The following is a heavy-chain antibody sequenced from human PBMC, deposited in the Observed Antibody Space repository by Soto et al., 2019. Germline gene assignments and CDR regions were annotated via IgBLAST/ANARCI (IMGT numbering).Heavy chain of an antibody. J-gene: IGHJ4*02. Sequence: GGSLRLSCAASGFTFSSYSMNWVRQAPGKGLEWVSSISGSSSYIYYADSVKGRFTISRDNAKNSLYLQMNSLRAEDTAVYYCARYEDFDYWGQGTLVTVSS. V-gene: IGHV3-21*01. D-gene: IGHD3-3*01. CDR1: GFTFSSYS. CDR2: ISGSSSYI. CDR3: ARYEDFDY.